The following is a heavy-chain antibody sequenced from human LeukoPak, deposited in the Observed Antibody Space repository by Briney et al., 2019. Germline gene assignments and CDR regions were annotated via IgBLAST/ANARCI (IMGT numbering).Heavy chain of an antibody. CDR1: GYSISSGYY. CDR2: AYHSGST. V-gene: IGHV4-38-2*02. CDR3: AKDWELGS. Sequence: SETLSLTCAVSGYSISSGYYWGWIRQPPGKGLEWIGNAYHSGSTNYNPSLKSRVTISLDTSKNQFSLKMSSVTAADTAVYYCAKDWELGSWGQGTLVTISS. D-gene: IGHD1-26*01. J-gene: IGHJ5*02.